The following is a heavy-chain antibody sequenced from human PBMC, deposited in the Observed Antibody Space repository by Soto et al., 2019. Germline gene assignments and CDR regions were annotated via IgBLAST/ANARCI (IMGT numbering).Heavy chain of an antibody. V-gene: IGHV1-18*04. CDR2: ISGYNGNF. Sequence: QVVLVQSGPEVKRPGASVKLSCKASGYSFNTYGVAWVRQAPGQGLEWMEWISGYNGNFRYAEKVEERVNLTPDSSTNTAYMELRSLRSDDPGIYYCAREVDIVPTPGGDYWSQGTLVSVTS. J-gene: IGHJ4*02. CDR1: GYSFNTYG. CDR3: AREVDIVPTPGGDY. D-gene: IGHD5-12*01.